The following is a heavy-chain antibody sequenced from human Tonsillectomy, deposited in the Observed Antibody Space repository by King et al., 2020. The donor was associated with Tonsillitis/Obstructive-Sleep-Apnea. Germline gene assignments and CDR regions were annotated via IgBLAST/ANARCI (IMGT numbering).Heavy chain of an antibody. V-gene: IGHV3-23*04. D-gene: IGHD3-9*01. CDR2: ISGSGANT. CDR3: ATVILVALDY. Sequence: VQLVESGGGLVQPGGSLRLSCAASGLSLKSFTVYAMSWVRQAPGKGLEWVSSISGSGANTYYGESVRGRFTISRDTSKNTFFLQMNSLRDEETAVYYCATVILVALDYWGQGTLVTVSS. J-gene: IGHJ4*02. CDR1: GLSLKSFTVYA.